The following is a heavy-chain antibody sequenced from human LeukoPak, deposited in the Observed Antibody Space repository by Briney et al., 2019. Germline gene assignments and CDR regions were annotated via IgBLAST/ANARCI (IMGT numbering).Heavy chain of an antibody. Sequence: ASVKVSCKPSGYTFTSYFIHWVRQAPGQGLEWMGIINPTGGSTSYAQKFQGRVTMTRDTSTSTVYMELSSLRSEDTAVYYCARDHRFPTSGYYCPLGYWGQGTLVTVSS. CDR1: GYTFTSYF. V-gene: IGHV1-46*01. CDR2: INPTGGST. J-gene: IGHJ4*02. CDR3: ARDHRFPTSGYYCPLGY. D-gene: IGHD3-22*01.